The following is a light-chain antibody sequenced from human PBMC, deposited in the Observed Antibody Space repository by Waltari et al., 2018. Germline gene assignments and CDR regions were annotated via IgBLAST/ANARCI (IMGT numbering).Light chain of an antibody. Sequence: DIQMTQSPSALSASVGDRVIITCRARQSISSWLAWYQQKAGTAPKRLIYKASTFQSGVPSRFSGSGSGTEFTLTISSLQPDDSATYYCQQYNGYSGTFGGGTKVEI. CDR3: QQYNGYSGT. CDR1: QSISSW. CDR2: KAS. J-gene: IGKJ4*01. V-gene: IGKV1-5*03.